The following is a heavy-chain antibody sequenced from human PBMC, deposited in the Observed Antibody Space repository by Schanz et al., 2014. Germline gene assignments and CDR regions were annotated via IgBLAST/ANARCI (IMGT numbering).Heavy chain of an antibody. J-gene: IGHJ4*02. Sequence: QVLLQESGPGLVKPSGTLSLTCTVSGASISSVYWWSWVRQSPGTGLEWIGEMHHSEGRNYNPSRKSRVTMSVDTSKTQFSLKLSSVTAADTAVYYCARDLEGFDYWGQGTLVTVSS. CDR3: ARDLEGFDY. CDR2: MHHSEGR. V-gene: IGHV4-4*02. D-gene: IGHD1-1*01. CDR1: GASISSVYW.